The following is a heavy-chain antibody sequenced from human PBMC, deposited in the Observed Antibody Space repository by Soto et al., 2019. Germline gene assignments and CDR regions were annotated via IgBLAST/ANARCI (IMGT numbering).Heavy chain of an antibody. CDR2: NRYDGSNQ. Sequence: SGRSLRLSCAASGFTFNIYDMHWVRQAPGKGLEWVAVNRYDGSNQYYADSVKGRFTSSRDNPKNTLYLQINSLRAEDTAVYYCVRDAVSYFYDTSGSRAYGMDVSGQVTSVTLSS. CDR3: VRDAVSYFYDTSGSRAYGMDV. D-gene: IGHD3-22*01. CDR1: GFTFNIYD. V-gene: IGHV3-33*01. J-gene: IGHJ6*02.